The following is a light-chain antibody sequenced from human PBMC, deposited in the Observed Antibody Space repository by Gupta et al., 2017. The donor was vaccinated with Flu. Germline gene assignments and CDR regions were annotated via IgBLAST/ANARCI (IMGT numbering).Light chain of an antibody. CDR3: QHFHSSPYS. CDR2: GAS. V-gene: IGKV3-20*01. CDR1: QSVSSNY. Sequence: GTLPLSPGERATLFCRASQSVSSNYFAWYQQKPGQAPRLLIYGASNRATGIPDRFSGSGSGTDFTLTIRRLEPEDSAVYYCQHFHSSPYSFGQGTKLEIK. J-gene: IGKJ2*03.